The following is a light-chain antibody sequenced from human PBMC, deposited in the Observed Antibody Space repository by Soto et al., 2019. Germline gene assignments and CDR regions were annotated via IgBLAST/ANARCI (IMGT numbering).Light chain of an antibody. CDR2: GAS. Sequence: EIVMTQSPATLSASPGERATLSCTASQSVSSNLAWYQQKPGQAPRLLIYGASTRATGIPVRLSGSGSGTEFTLTIRSLESQDFAVYYCQEYNNGPRMNSLGQGAMLEIK. CDR1: QSVSSN. CDR3: QEYNNGPRMNS. V-gene: IGKV3-15*01. J-gene: IGKJ2*01.